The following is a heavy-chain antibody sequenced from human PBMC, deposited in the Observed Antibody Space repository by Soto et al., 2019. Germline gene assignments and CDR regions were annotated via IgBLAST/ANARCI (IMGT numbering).Heavy chain of an antibody. D-gene: IGHD2-2*02. J-gene: IGHJ4*02. Sequence: PGGSLRLCCTASGFTFRDYAMSWFRQPPGKGLEWVSVISAGGSTYYADSVKGRFTVSRANSKNTLYLQMNSLRAEDTAVYYCANVPIWCSSTSCYTEGFDYWGQGTLVTVSS. CDR2: ISAGGST. CDR3: ANVPIWCSSTSCYTEGFDY. CDR1: GFTFRDYA. V-gene: IGHV3-23*01.